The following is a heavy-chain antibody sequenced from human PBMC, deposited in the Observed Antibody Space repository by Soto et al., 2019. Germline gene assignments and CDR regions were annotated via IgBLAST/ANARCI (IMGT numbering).Heavy chain of an antibody. V-gene: IGHV3-66*01. D-gene: IGHD6-13*01. CDR1: GFTVSSNF. CDR3: ARDRRGIAAGEYYFDY. Sequence: QTGGSLRLSCAASGFTVSSNFMSWVRQAPGKGLEWVSVMYSGGSTYYADSVKGRFTISRDNTKNTLYLQMNSLRAEDTAVYYCARDRRGIAAGEYYFDYWGQGTLVTSPQ. J-gene: IGHJ4*02. CDR2: MYSGGST.